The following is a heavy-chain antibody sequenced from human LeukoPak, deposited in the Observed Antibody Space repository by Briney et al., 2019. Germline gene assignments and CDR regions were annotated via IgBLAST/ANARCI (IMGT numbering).Heavy chain of an antibody. CDR1: GFTFSTYE. V-gene: IGHV3-48*03. CDR3: AKGDSSDLYILDY. CDR2: ISSSGSTI. D-gene: IGHD6-19*01. J-gene: IGHJ4*02. Sequence: QPGGSLRLSCAASGFTFSTYEMNWVRQAPGKGLEWVSYISSSGSTIYYADSVKGRFTISRDNSKNTLYLQMDSLRAEDTAVYYCAKGDSSDLYILDYWGQGTLVTVSS.